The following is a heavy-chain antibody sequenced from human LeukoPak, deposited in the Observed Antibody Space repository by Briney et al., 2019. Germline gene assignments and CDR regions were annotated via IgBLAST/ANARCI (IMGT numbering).Heavy chain of an antibody. J-gene: IGHJ4*02. Sequence: GGSLRLSCAASGFTFSSYNMNWVRQAPGKGLEWVSAISGSGGSTYYADSVKGRFTISRDNAKNTLYLQMNSLRAEDTAVYYCARDSSGYFDYWGQGTLVTVSS. CDR3: ARDSSGYFDY. V-gene: IGHV3-23*01. D-gene: IGHD3-22*01. CDR2: ISGSGGST. CDR1: GFTFSSYN.